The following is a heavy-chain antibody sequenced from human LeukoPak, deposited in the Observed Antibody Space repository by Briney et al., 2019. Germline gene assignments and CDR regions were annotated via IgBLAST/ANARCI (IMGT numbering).Heavy chain of an antibody. V-gene: IGHV1-18*01. D-gene: IGHD6-13*01. Sequence: ASVKVSCKASVYTLTSYGISWVRQAPGQGREWMGWISAYNGNTNYAQKLQGRVTMTTDTSTSTAYMELRSLRSDDTGVYYCARTFIRLAAASYVDYWGQGALVTVSS. CDR2: ISAYNGNT. CDR1: VYTLTSYG. CDR3: ARTFIRLAAASYVDY. J-gene: IGHJ4*02.